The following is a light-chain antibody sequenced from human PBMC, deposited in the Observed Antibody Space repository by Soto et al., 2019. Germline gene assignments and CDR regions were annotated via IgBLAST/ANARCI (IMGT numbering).Light chain of an antibody. CDR3: QQYASSPLT. Sequence: EIVLTQSPGTLSLSPGERATLSCRASQSVGRDYLAWYQQKPGQAPRLLIYHASNRATGIPDRFSGSGSGTDFTLTISRLEPEDFADFCCQQYASSPLTFGGGTKVEIK. V-gene: IGKV3-20*01. CDR2: HAS. J-gene: IGKJ4*01. CDR1: QSVGRDY.